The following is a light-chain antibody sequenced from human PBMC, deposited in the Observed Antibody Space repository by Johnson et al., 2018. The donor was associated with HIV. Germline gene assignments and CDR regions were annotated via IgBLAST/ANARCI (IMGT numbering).Light chain of an antibody. V-gene: IGLV1-51*01. CDR1: SSNIGKNY. CDR3: ATWDSSLSAYV. Sequence: HSVLTQPPSVSATPRQKVTISCSGSSSNIGKNYVSWYRHLPGTAPKLLIYDNDKRPSGIPDRFSASKSGSSATLGITGLQTGDEADYYCATWDSSLSAYVCGPGTKVTSL. J-gene: IGLJ1*01. CDR2: DND.